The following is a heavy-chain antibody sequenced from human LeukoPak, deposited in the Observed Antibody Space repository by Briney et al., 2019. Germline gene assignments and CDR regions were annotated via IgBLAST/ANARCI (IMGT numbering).Heavy chain of an antibody. J-gene: IGHJ5*02. Sequence: SETLSLTCTVSGGSISSYYWSWIRQPAGKGLEWIGRIYTSGSTNYNPSPKSRVTMSVDTSKNQFSLKLSSVTAADTAVYYCARDVLGYCSSTSCLNWFDPWGQGTLVTVSS. CDR1: GGSISSYY. V-gene: IGHV4-4*07. D-gene: IGHD2-2*01. CDR2: IYTSGST. CDR3: ARDVLGYCSSTSCLNWFDP.